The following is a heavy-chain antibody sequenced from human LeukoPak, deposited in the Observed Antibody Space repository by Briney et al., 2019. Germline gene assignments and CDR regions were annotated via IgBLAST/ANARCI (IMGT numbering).Heavy chain of an antibody. CDR3: SRHEALPGDY. J-gene: IGHJ4*02. V-gene: IGHV3-73*01. CDR2: IRDKAYKYAT. CDR1: GLTFSGST. D-gene: IGHD2-21*02. Sequence: PGGSLKLSCAASGLTFSGSTMHWVRQASGKGLEWVGHIRDKAYKYATAYAASVKGRFTISRDDSKNTAYLQMNSLKTEDTAVYYCSRHEALPGDYWGQGTLVTVSS.